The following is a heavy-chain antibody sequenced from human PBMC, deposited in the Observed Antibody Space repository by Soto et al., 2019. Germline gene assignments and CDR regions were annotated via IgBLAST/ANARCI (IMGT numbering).Heavy chain of an antibody. J-gene: IGHJ6*02. CDR2: IYYSGST. Sequence: SETLSLTCTVSGGSISSYYWSWIRQPPGKGLEWIGYIYYSGSTNYNPSLKSRVTISVDTSKNQFSLKLSSVTAADTAVYYCARDPVWFGDHGMDVWGQGTTVTVSS. V-gene: IGHV4-59*01. CDR1: GGSISSYY. D-gene: IGHD3-10*01. CDR3: ARDPVWFGDHGMDV.